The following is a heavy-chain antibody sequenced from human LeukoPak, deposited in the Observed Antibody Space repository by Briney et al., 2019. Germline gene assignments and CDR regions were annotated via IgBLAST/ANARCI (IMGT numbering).Heavy chain of an antibody. CDR2: ISRDGGIT. J-gene: IGHJ6*04. D-gene: IGHD3-10*02. Sequence: GGSLRLSCAASGFTFDDYTMHWVRQAPGKGLEWVSLISRDGGITYYADSVKGRFTISRDNAKNSLYLQMNSLRAEDTAVYYCAELGITMIGGVWGKGTTVTISS. V-gene: IGHV3-43*01. CDR3: AELGITMIGGV. CDR1: GFTFDDYT.